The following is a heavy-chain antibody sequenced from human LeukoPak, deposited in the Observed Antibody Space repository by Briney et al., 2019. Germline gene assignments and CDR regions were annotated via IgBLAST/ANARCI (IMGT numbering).Heavy chain of an antibody. CDR2: INHSGST. Sequence: SETLSLTCAVYGGSFSGYYWSWIRQPPGKGLEWIGEINHSGSTNYNPSLKSRVTISVDTSKNQFSLKLSSVTAADTAVYYCASSIPGGYCSGGSCNDYWGQGTLVTVS. V-gene: IGHV4-34*01. D-gene: IGHD2-15*01. CDR3: ASSIPGGYCSGGSCNDY. CDR1: GGSFSGYY. J-gene: IGHJ4*02.